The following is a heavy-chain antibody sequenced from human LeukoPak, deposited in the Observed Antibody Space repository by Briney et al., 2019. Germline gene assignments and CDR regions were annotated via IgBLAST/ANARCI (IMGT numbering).Heavy chain of an antibody. V-gene: IGHV3-7*05. CDR2: IKEDGTEE. J-gene: IGHJ4*02. CDR3: ARWNNDWEFDY. CDR1: GFTFSSSW. Sequence: GGSLRLSCAASGFTFSSSWMTWVRQAPGKGLEWVAHIKEDGTEEYYVDSVKGRFTISRGNAKNSLSLQMNSLRAEDTAVYYCARWNNDWEFDYWGQGTLDSVSS. D-gene: IGHD1/OR15-1a*01.